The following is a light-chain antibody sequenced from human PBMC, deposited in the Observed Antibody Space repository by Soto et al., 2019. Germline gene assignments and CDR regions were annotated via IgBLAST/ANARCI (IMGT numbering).Light chain of an antibody. CDR2: ENN. CDR3: GTWDSNLSAVV. J-gene: IGLJ2*01. CDR1: SSNIGNNY. Sequence: QSVLTQPPSVSATPGQKVTISCSGSSSNIGNNYVSWYQQLPGTAPKLLIYENNKRPSGIPDRFSASKSGTSATLGITGLRTGDEADYYCGTWDSNLSAVVFGGGTKVTVL. V-gene: IGLV1-51*02.